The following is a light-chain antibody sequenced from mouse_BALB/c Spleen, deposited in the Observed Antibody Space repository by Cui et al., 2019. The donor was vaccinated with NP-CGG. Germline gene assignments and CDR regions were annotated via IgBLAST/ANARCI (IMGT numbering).Light chain of an antibody. CDR2: GTN. CDR1: TGAVTTSNY. CDR3: ALWYSNHWV. Sequence: QSVVTKEHALTTSPGETVTLTCRSSTGAVTTSNYANWVQEKPDHLFTGLIGGTNNRVPGVPARFSGSLIGDKAALTITGAQTEDEAIYFCALWYSNHWVFGGGTKLTVL. J-gene: IGLJ1*01. V-gene: IGLV1*01.